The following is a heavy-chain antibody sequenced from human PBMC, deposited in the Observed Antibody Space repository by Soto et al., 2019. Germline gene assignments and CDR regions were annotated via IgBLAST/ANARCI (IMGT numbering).Heavy chain of an antibody. V-gene: IGHV1-2*02. CDR1: GYTFTGYY. CDR2: INPNSGGT. CDR3: ARDLEYCSRTSCYTYYYYGMDV. J-gene: IGHJ6*02. D-gene: IGHD2-2*02. Sequence: ASVKVSCKASGYTFTGYYMHWVRQAPGQGLEWMGWINPNSGGTNYAQKFQGRVTMTRDTSISTAYMELSRLRSDDTAVYYCARDLEYCSRTSCYTYYYYGMDVWGQGTRVTVSS.